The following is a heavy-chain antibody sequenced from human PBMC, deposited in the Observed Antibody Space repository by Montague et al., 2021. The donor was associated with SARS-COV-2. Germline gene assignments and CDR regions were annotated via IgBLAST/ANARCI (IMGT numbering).Heavy chain of an antibody. CDR3: ARSYYDILTAYYTAFDY. D-gene: IGHD3-9*01. CDR1: GFSLSTSGMR. J-gene: IGHJ4*02. V-gene: IGHV2-70*04. Sequence: VIATQTLTLTCTFSGFSLSTSGMRASWIRQPPGKALEWLARIDWDDDKFYSTSLKTRLTISKDTSKKQVVLTMTNMDPVDTATYYCARSYYDILTAYYTAFDYGGQGSRGTVSS. CDR2: IDWDDDK.